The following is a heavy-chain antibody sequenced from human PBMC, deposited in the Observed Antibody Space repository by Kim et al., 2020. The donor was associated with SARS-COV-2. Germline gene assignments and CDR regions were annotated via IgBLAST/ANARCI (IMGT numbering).Heavy chain of an antibody. V-gene: IGHV3-33*01. CDR1: GFTFSTYG. CDR3: ARAYDILTGFDY. CDR2: IWYDGSTK. J-gene: IGHJ4*01. D-gene: IGHD3-9*01. Sequence: GGSLRLSCAASGFTFSTYGMHWVRQAPGKGLEWVALIWYDGSTKYYVESVKGRFTISRDNSKNTLYLQMNSLRAEDTGLYYCARAYDILTGFDYWGQGTLVTVSS.